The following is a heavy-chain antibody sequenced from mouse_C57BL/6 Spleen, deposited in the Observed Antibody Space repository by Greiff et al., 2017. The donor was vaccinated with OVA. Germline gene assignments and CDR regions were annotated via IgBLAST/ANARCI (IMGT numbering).Heavy chain of an antibody. Sequence: EVQLQQSGAELVRPGASVKLSCTASGFNIKDDYMHWVKQRPEQGLEWIGWIDPENGDTEYASKFQGKATITADTSSNTAYLQLSSLTSEDTAVYYCTKGGYYEDYAMDYWGQGTSVTVSS. CDR2: IDPENGDT. V-gene: IGHV14-4*01. CDR1: GFNIKDDY. CDR3: TKGGYYEDYAMDY. J-gene: IGHJ4*01. D-gene: IGHD2-3*01.